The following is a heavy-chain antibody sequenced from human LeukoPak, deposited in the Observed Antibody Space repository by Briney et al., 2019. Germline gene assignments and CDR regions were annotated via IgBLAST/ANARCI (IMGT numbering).Heavy chain of an antibody. CDR1: GGSISSSNNY. D-gene: IGHD3-22*01. CDR2: IYYTGST. CDR3: ASRDSSGYYYHFDY. Sequence: SETLSLTCTVSGGSISSSNNYWGWIRQPPGKGLEWIGSIYYTGSTYYSPSLESRLTISVDTPKNHFSLELRSVTAADTAVYYCASRDSSGYYYHFDYWGQGTLVTVSS. J-gene: IGHJ4*02. V-gene: IGHV4-39*07.